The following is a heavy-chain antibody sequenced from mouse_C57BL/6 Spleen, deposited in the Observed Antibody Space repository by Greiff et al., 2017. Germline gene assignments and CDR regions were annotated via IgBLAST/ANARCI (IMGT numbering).Heavy chain of an antibody. V-gene: IGHV5-12*01. CDR1: GFTFRDYY. CDR3: ARHRTHFDY. CDR2: ISNGGGST. J-gene: IGHJ2*01. Sequence: EVKLMESGGGLVQPGGSLKLSCAASGFTFRDYYMYWVRQTPEKRLEWVAYISNGGGSTYYPDTVKGRFTISRDNAKNTLYLQMSRLKSEDTAMYYCARHRTHFDYWGQGTTLTVSS.